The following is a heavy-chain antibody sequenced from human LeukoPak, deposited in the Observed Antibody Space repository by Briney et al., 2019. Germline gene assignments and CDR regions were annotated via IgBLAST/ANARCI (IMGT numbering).Heavy chain of an antibody. V-gene: IGHV4-59*08. CDR3: ARLTAAAEPYYYYGMDV. D-gene: IGHD6-13*01. CDR1: GGSISTYF. J-gene: IGHJ6*02. Sequence: SETLSLTCTVSGGSISTYFWTWIRQPPGKGLEWIGYIDYSAYTKYNPSLKSRVTISVDTSKNQFSLKLSSVTAADTAVYYCARLTAAAEPYYYYGMDVWGQGTTVTVSS. CDR2: IDYSAYT.